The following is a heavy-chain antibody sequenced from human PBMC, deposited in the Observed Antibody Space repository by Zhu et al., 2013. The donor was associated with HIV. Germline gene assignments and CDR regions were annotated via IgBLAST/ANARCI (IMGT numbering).Heavy chain of an antibody. Sequence: QVQLVQSGAEVKKPGSSVKVSCKASGGTFRNFAISWVRQAPGQGLEWMGGIIPIFRTADYTQKFQGRVTITADDSMSTAYMELSSLRSDDTAVYYCARGTLRDSLGCPVVPAAIHGTFYYDMVRLGP. D-gene: IGHD2-2*02. CDR1: GGTFRNFA. CDR2: IIPIFRTA. V-gene: IGHV1-69*01. CDR3: ARGTLRDSLGCPVVPAAIHGTFYYDMVR. J-gene: IGHJ6*02.